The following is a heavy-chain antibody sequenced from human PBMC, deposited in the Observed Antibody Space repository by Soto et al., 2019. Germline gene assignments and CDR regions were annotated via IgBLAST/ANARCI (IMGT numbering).Heavy chain of an antibody. CDR1: GFTFSSCA. CDR3: VSRIVGAPPLDY. CDR2: ISYDGSTK. V-gene: IGHV3-30-3*01. J-gene: IGHJ4*02. Sequence: QVQLVESGGGVVQPGRSLRLSCAASGFTFSSCAMHWVRQAPGKGLEWVAVISYDGSTKYFADSVKGRFTISRDNSKNTLSLEMNSLRPEDTAVYYCVSRIVGAPPLDYWGQGTQVTVSS. D-gene: IGHD1-26*01.